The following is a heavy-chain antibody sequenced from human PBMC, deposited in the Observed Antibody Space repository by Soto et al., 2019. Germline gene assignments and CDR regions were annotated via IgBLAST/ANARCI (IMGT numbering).Heavy chain of an antibody. Sequence: PGGSLRLSCAASGFTFSDYYMSWIRQAPGKGLEWVSYISSSGSTIYYADSVKGRFTISRDNAKNSLYLQMNSLRASDTAMYYCARLGSTSSYGLDVWGQGTTVTVSS. D-gene: IGHD2-2*01. CDR3: ARLGSTSSYGLDV. CDR1: GFTFSDYY. V-gene: IGHV3-11*01. J-gene: IGHJ6*02. CDR2: ISSSGSTI.